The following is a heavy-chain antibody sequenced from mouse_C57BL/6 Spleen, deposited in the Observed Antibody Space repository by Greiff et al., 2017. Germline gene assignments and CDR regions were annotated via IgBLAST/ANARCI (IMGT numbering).Heavy chain of an antibody. V-gene: IGHV1-54*01. Sequence: VQLQQSGAELVRPGTSVKVSCKASGYAFTNYLIEWVKQRPGQGLEWIGVINPGSGGTNYNEKFKGKATLTADKSSSTAYMQLSSLTSEDSAVCFCARGLWGNYDFGGWGQGTTLSVSS. D-gene: IGHD2-1*01. CDR3: ARGLWGNYDFGG. J-gene: IGHJ2*01. CDR1: GYAFTNYL. CDR2: INPGSGGT.